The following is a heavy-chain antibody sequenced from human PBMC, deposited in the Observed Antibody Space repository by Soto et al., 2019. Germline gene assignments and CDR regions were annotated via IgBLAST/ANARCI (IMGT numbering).Heavy chain of an antibody. Sequence: PGGSLRLSCAASGFTFSNAWMSWVRQAPGKGLEWVGRIKSKTDGGTTDYAAPVKGRFTISRDDSKNTLYLQMNSLKTEDTAVYYCTTDPNFSITVCPLFYYYYYYMAFWEKGTTVTVSS. V-gene: IGHV3-15*01. CDR3: TTDPNFSITVCPLFYYYYYYMAF. D-gene: IGHD2-2*01. CDR2: IKSKTDGGTT. J-gene: IGHJ6*03. CDR1: GFTFSNAW.